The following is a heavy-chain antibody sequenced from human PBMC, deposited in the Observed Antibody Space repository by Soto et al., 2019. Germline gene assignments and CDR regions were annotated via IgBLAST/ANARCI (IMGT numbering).Heavy chain of an antibody. CDR1: AGTFRSYA. CDR2: IIPMFATP. Sequence: QVQLVQSGAEVKKPGSSVKVSCKASAGTFRSYAFSWVRQAPGQGLEWMGRIIPMFATPKYAQKFQGRVTISADESTRTAYMELSSLRYEDTAVYYYARAAVVSGATYYYYAMDAWGQGTTVTVSS. CDR3: ARAAVVSGATYYYYAMDA. V-gene: IGHV1-69*01. D-gene: IGHD2-2*01. J-gene: IGHJ6*02.